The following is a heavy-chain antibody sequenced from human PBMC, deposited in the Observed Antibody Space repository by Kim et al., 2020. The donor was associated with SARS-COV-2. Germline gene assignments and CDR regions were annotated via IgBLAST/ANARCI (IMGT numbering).Heavy chain of an antibody. Sequence: GGSLRLSCAASGFTFSSYSMNWVRQAPGKGLEWVSSISSSSRYIYYADSVKGRFTISRDNAKNSLYLQMNSLRAEDTAVYYCARDLGSDNWGGYYYYGMDVWGQGATVPVSS. CDR1: GFTFSSYS. CDR3: ARDLGSDNWGGYYYYGMDV. J-gene: IGHJ6*02. D-gene: IGHD7-27*01. CDR2: ISSSSRYI. V-gene: IGHV3-21*01.